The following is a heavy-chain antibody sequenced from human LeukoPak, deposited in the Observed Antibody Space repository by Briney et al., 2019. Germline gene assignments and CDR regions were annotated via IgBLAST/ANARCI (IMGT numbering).Heavy chain of an antibody. J-gene: IGHJ4*02. D-gene: IGHD1-26*01. Sequence: PGGSLRLSCAASGFTFSTYGMHWVRQAPGKGLEWVAIIWFDGSNKYYADSVKGRFTISRDNSKNTLYLQMDSLRAEDTAMYYCARTISGSYSPDYWGQGTLVTVTS. CDR2: IWFDGSNK. CDR1: GFTFSTYG. CDR3: ARTISGSYSPDY. V-gene: IGHV3-33*01.